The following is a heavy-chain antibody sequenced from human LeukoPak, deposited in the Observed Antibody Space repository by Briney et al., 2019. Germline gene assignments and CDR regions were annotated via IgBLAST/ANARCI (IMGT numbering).Heavy chain of an antibody. CDR1: GDSVSSGSSS. CDR2: TYYTSKWTG. V-gene: IGHV6-1*01. D-gene: IGHD4-23*01. CDR3: VRRAKGNSYFDP. Sequence: SQTLSLTCAISGDSVSSGSSSWHWIRQSPSRGLEWLGRTYYTSKWTGDSALSVRSRIAVTPDTSKNQFTLQLNSVTGDDTAVYYCVRRAKGNSYFDPWGQGTLVVVSS. J-gene: IGHJ5*02.